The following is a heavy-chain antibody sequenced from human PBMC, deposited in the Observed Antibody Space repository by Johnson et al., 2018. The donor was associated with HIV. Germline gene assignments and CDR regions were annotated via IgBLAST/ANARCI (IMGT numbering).Heavy chain of an antibody. CDR2: ISSSGSTI. D-gene: IGHD6-19*01. V-gene: IGHV3-NL1*01. CDR3: AKDHMGPVNRRVQWLVPRGFDF. J-gene: IGHJ3*01. CDR1: GFTFSSFG. Sequence: QVQLVESGGGVVQPGRSLRLSCAASGFTFSSFGLHWVRQAPGKGLEWVSYISSSGSTIYYADSVTGRFTISRDNSKNTLYLQMTSLRPEDTAVYYCAKDHMGPVNRRVQWLVPRGFDFWGQGTMVTVAS.